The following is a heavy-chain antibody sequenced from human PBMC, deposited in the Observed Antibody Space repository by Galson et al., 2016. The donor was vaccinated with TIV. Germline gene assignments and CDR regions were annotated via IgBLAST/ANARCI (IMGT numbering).Heavy chain of an antibody. J-gene: IGHJ2*01. CDR2: VSYSGRT. V-gene: IGHV4-39*07. D-gene: IGHD6-19*01. CDR3: AAIEPDPTDCSSGCLYWYFDL. CDR1: GGSITSSSYY. Sequence: ETLSLTCTVPGGSITSSSYYWGLIRQPPGKGLEWIGTVSYSGRTYYNPSLKSRVTISVDTSNNQFSLKLSSMTAADTAVYYCAAIEPDPTDCSSGCLYWYFDLWGRGTLVTASS.